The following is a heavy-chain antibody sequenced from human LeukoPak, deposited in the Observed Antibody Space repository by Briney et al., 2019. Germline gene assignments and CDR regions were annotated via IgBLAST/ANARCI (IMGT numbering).Heavy chain of an antibody. V-gene: IGHV1-2*02. Sequence: ASVKVSCKASGYTFTGYYMHWVRQAPGQGLEWMGWINPNSGGTNYAQKFQGRVTMTRDPSISTAYMELSRLRSDDTAVYYCARARLGYCSSTSCYTLYFDYWGQGTLVTVSS. CDR3: ARARLGYCSSTSCYTLYFDY. CDR2: INPNSGGT. J-gene: IGHJ4*02. CDR1: GYTFTGYY. D-gene: IGHD2-2*02.